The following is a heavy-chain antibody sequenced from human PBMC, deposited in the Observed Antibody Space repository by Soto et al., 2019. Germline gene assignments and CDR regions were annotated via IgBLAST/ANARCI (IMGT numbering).Heavy chain of an antibody. CDR3: ARDAMIPGYYYYYGMDV. CDR2: ISSSSSYI. V-gene: IGHV3-21*01. D-gene: IGHD3-22*01. Sequence: GGSLRLSCAASGFTFSSYSMNWVRQAPGKGLEWVSSISSSSSYIYYADSVKGRFTISRDNAKNSLYLQMNSPRAEDTAVYYCARDAMIPGYYYYYGMDVWGQGTTVTVSS. CDR1: GFTFSSYS. J-gene: IGHJ6*02.